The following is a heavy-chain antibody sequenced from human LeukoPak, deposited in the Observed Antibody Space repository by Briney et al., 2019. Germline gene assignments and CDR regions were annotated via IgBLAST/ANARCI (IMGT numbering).Heavy chain of an antibody. V-gene: IGHV1-46*01. Sequence: ASEKVSCKASGYTFTTYHMHWVRQAPGQGLEWMGIINPSGGSTTYAQKFQGRLSMTRDTSTSTVYMELSSLRSEDTAMYYCARCLWFGELPPDYWGLGTLVTVSS. CDR1: GYTFTTYH. J-gene: IGHJ4*02. D-gene: IGHD3-10*01. CDR3: ARCLWFGELPPDY. CDR2: INPSGGST.